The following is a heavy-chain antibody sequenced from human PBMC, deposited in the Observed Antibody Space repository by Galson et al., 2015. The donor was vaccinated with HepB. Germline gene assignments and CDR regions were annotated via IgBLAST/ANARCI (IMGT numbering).Heavy chain of an antibody. Sequence: SVKVSCKASGGTFSSYAISWVRQAPGQGLEWMGRIIPILGIADYAQKFQGRVTITADKSTSTAYMELSSLRSEDTAVYYCARGSYYKALDAFDIWGQGTMVTVSS. CDR1: GGTFSSYA. D-gene: IGHD3-10*01. CDR2: IIPILGIA. J-gene: IGHJ3*02. CDR3: ARGSYYKALDAFDI. V-gene: IGHV1-69*04.